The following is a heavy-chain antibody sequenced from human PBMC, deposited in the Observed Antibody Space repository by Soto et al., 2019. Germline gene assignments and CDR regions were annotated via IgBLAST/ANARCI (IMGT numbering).Heavy chain of an antibody. CDR1: GFTFSSYS. CDR2: ISSSSSYI. D-gene: IGHD3-16*01. CDR3: AKLFGDPNWFDH. Sequence: EVQLVESGGGLVKPGGSLRLSCAASGFTFSSYSMNWVLQAPGTGLEWVSSISSSSSYIYYADSVKGRFTISRDNAKNSLYLQMNSPRAEDTAVYYCAKLFGDPNWFDHWGQGTLVTVSS. J-gene: IGHJ5*02. V-gene: IGHV3-21*01.